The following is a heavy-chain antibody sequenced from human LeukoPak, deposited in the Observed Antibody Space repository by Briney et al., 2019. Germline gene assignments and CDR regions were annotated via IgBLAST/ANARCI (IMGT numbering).Heavy chain of an antibody. D-gene: IGHD5-24*01. Sequence: SETLSLTCTVSGGSISSSSYYWGWLRQPPGKGLEWIGYIYYSGSTNYNPSLKSRVTISVDTSKNQFSLKLSSVTAADTAVYYCARLGGDGYNWGYFDYWGQGTLVTVSS. V-gene: IGHV4-61*05. CDR2: IYYSGST. CDR3: ARLGGDGYNWGYFDY. CDR1: GGSISSSSYY. J-gene: IGHJ4*02.